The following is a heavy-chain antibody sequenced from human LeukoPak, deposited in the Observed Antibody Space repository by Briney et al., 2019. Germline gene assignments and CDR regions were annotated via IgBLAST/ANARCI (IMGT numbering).Heavy chain of an antibody. J-gene: IGHJ4*02. CDR2: IYYRVST. V-gene: IGHV4-59*02. CDR3: ATSATPGYSSSWFLDS. D-gene: IGHD6-13*01. CDR1: GASVNTLY. Sequence: SETLSLTCTVSGASVNTLYWSWIRHPPGKGLEWIWNIYYRVSTRNNPSLKRLVTISLYTPKNQVSLKLSSLTPPHTAVYYCATSATPGYSSSWFLDSWGQGTLVTVSS.